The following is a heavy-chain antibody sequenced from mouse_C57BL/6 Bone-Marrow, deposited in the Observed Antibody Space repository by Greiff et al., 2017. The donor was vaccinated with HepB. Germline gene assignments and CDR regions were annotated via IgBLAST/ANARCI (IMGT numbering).Heavy chain of an antibody. CDR3: ARDSYYYGSSYDDFGY. J-gene: IGHJ2*01. Sequence: VKLMESGPELVKPGASVKISCKASGYTFTDYYINWVKQRPGQGLEWIGWIFPGSGSTYYNEKFKGKATLTVDKSSSTAYMLLSSLTSEDSAVYFCARDSYYYGSSYDDFGYWGQGTTLTVSS. CDR1: GYTFTDYY. D-gene: IGHD1-1*01. V-gene: IGHV1-75*01. CDR2: IFPGSGST.